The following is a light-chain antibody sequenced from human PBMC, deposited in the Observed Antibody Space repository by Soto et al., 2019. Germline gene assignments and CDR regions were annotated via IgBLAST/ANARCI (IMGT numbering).Light chain of an antibody. Sequence: DIVLTQSPDSLAVSLGERATINCKSSQSVLYSPNNKNYLAWYQQKPGQPPKLLVYWASTRESGVPDRFSGSGYETDFTLTINSLQAEDVAVYYCKQYINAPQTFGQGTKVEI. J-gene: IGKJ1*01. CDR3: KQYINAPQT. V-gene: IGKV4-1*01. CDR1: QSVLYSPNNKNY. CDR2: WAS.